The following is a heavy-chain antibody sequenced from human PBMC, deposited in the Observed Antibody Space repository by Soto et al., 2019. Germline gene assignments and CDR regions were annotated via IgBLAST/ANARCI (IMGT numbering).Heavy chain of an antibody. D-gene: IGHD3-22*01. CDR3: ASLNARYDSSGYYFDY. Sequence: ASVKVSCKASGGTFSSYAISWVRQAPGQGLEWMGGIIPIFGTANYAQKFQGRVTITADESTSTAYMELSSLRSEDTAVYYCASLNARYDSSGYYFDYWGQGTLVTVSS. J-gene: IGHJ4*02. CDR2: IIPIFGTA. V-gene: IGHV1-69*13. CDR1: GGTFSSYA.